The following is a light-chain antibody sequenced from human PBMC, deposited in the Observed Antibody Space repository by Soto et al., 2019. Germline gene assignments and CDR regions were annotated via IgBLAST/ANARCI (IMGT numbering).Light chain of an antibody. J-gene: IGLJ1*01. CDR3: CSYAGTYTLGV. CDR1: SSDVGGYNY. Sequence: QSVLTQPRSVSGSPGQSVTISCTGNSSDVGGYNYVSWYQQHPGKAPKLMIYDVTKRPSGVPDRFSGSKSGNTASLTISGLQTDDEADYYCCSYAGTYTLGVFGTGTKLTVL. V-gene: IGLV2-11*01. CDR2: DVT.